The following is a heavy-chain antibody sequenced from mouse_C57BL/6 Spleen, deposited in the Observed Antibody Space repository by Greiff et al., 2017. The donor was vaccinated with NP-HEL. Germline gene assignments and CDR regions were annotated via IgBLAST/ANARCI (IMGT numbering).Heavy chain of an antibody. CDR3: ARGGILHWYFDV. J-gene: IGHJ1*03. CDR1: GYAFSSYW. V-gene: IGHV1-80*01. Sequence: QVQLKQSGAELVKPGASVKISCKASGYAFSSYWMNWVKQRPGKGLEWIGQIYPGDGDTNYNGKFKGKATLTADKSSSTAYMQLSSLTSEDSAVYFCARGGILHWYFDVWGTGTTVTVSS. CDR2: IYPGDGDT.